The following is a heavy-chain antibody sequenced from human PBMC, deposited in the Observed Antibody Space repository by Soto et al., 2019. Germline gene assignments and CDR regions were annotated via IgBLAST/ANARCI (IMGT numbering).Heavy chain of an antibody. Sequence: QVQLQESGPGLVKPSETLSLTCTVSGGSVSSGSYYWSWIRQPPGKGLEWIGYIYYSGSTNYNPSLKSRVTISVDTSKTQFSLKLSSVTAADTAVYYCASRYCSGGSCYAWFDPWGQGTLVTVSS. CDR1: GGSVSSGSYY. CDR2: IYYSGST. D-gene: IGHD2-15*01. V-gene: IGHV4-61*01. J-gene: IGHJ5*02. CDR3: ASRYCSGGSCYAWFDP.